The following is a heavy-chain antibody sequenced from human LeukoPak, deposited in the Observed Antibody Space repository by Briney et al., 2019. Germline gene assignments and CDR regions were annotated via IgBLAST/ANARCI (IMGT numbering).Heavy chain of an antibody. CDR1: GDSVFSNSAA. Sequence: SQTLSLTCAISGDSVFSNSAAWNWIRQSPSRGLEWLGRTYYRSKWYNEYAVSVKSRVIINPDTSTNQFSLQLNSVTLEDTAVYYCTGGTGTLDYWGQGTLVTVSS. D-gene: IGHD1-7*01. J-gene: IGHJ4*02. CDR2: TYYRSKWYN. V-gene: IGHV6-1*01. CDR3: TGGTGTLDY.